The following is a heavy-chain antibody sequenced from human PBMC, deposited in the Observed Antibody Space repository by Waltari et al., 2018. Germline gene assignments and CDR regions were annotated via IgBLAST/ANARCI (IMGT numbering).Heavy chain of an antibody. CDR2: ISYDGSNK. D-gene: IGHD3-9*01. J-gene: IGHJ4*02. CDR1: GFTFSSYG. CDR3: AKDRILTGYYMVGLDY. V-gene: IGHV3-30*18. Sequence: QVQLVESGGGVVQPGRALRLSCAASGFTFSSYGMHWVRHAPGQGMAWVAVISYDGSNKYYADSVKGRFTISRDNSKNTLYLQMNSLRAEDTAVYYCAKDRILTGYYMVGLDYWGQGTLVTVSS.